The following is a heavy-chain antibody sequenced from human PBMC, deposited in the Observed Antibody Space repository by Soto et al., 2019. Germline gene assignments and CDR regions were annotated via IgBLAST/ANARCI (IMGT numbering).Heavy chain of an antibody. CDR3: ATSKGRGYSGYDSGY. CDR1: GYTFTSYG. D-gene: IGHD5-12*01. J-gene: IGHJ4*02. V-gene: IGHV1-18*01. CDR2: ISAYNGNT. Sequence: ASVKVSCKASGYTFTSYGISWVRQAPGHGLEWMGWISAYNGNTNYAQKLQGRVTMTTDTSTSRAYMELRSLRSDDTAVYYCATSKGRGYSGYDSGYWGQGTLGTVCS.